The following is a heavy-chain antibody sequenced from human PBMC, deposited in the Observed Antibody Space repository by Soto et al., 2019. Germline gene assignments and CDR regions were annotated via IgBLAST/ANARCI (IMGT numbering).Heavy chain of an antibody. D-gene: IGHD3-10*01. CDR1: GYTFTSYA. CDR3: ARALSIPTPGVYGMDV. Sequence: QVQLVQSGAEVKKPGASVKVSCKASGYTFTSYAMHWVRQAPGQRLEWMGWINAGNGNTKYSQKFQGRVTITRNASASTAYMELSILRFEGPAVYYCARALSIPTPGVYGMDVWGRGTTVTVSS. V-gene: IGHV1-3*01. J-gene: IGHJ6*02. CDR2: INAGNGNT.